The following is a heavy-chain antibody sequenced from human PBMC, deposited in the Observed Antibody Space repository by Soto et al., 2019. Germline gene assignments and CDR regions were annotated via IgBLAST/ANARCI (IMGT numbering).Heavy chain of an antibody. CDR3: AGGGLYGDYAFDI. CDR2: IYSGGST. J-gene: IGHJ3*02. CDR1: GFTVSSNY. V-gene: IGHV3-66*01. D-gene: IGHD4-17*01. Sequence: GGSLRLSCAASGFTVSSNYMSWVRQAPGKGLEWVSVIYSGGSTYYADSVKGRVTISRHNSKNTLYLQMNSLRAEDTAVYYCAGGGLYGDYAFDIWGQGTMVTVSS.